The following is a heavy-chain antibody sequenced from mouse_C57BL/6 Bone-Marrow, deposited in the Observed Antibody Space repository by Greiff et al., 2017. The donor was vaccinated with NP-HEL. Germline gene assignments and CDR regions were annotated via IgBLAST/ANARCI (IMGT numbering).Heavy chain of an antibody. CDR2: IYPGDGDT. CDR1: GYAFSSSW. V-gene: IGHV1-82*01. Sequence: VKLMESGPELVKPGASVKISCKASGYAFSSSWMNWVKQRPGKGLEWIGRIYPGDGDTNYNGKFKGKATLTADKSSSTAYMQLSSLTSEDSAVYFCARSSYYGSNRFAYWGQGTLVTVSA. CDR3: ARSSYYGSNRFAY. J-gene: IGHJ3*01. D-gene: IGHD1-1*01.